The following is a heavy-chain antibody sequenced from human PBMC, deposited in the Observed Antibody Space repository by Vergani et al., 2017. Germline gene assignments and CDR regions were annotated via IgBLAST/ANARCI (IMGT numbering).Heavy chain of an antibody. J-gene: IGHJ4*02. Sequence: QVQLVQSGAEVKKPGASVKVSCKASGYTSTSYAMHWVRQAPGQRREWMGWINAGNGNTKYSQKFQGRVTITRDTSASTAYMELSSLRSEDTAVYYCARDRGIIAVAGNLVYWGQGTLVTVSS. CDR2: INAGNGNT. CDR3: ARDRGIIAVAGNLVY. V-gene: IGHV1-3*01. CDR1: GYTSTSYA. D-gene: IGHD6-19*01.